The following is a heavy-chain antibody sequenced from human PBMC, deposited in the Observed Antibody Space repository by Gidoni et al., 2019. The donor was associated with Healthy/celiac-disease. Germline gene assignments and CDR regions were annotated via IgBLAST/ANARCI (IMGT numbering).Heavy chain of an antibody. V-gene: IGHV1-69*06. CDR2: IIPIFGTA. CDR1: GGTFSSYA. CDR3: ARGRLIVGATVYYGMDV. Sequence: QVQLVQSGAEVKKPGSSVKVSCKASGGTFSSYAISWVRQAPGQGLEWMGGIIPIFGTANYAQKFQGRVTITADKSTSTAYMELSSLRSEDTAVYYCARGRLIVGATVYYGMDVWGQGTTVTVSS. J-gene: IGHJ6*02. D-gene: IGHD1-26*01.